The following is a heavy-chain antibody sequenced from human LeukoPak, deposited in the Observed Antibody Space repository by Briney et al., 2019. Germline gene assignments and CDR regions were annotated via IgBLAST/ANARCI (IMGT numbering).Heavy chain of an antibody. CDR1: GFTFSNAW. J-gene: IGHJ4*02. CDR2: IMSKTDGGTT. V-gene: IGHV3-15*01. D-gene: IGHD3-3*01. Sequence: TGGSLRLSCAASGFTFSNAWMSWGRQAPGKGLEWVSRIMSKTDGGTTAYAAPVKGRFTISRDDSKNTLYLQMKGLETEDTAVYYCTTDPITIFGVVIADYWGQGTLVTVSS. CDR3: TTDPITIFGVVIADY.